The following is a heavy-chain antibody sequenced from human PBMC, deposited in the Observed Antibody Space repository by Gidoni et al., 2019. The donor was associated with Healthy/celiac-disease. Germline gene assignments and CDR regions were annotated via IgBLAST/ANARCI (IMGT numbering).Heavy chain of an antibody. CDR2: INHSGST. CDR3: ARGRITMIVVVTVGAFDI. CDR1: GGSLSGYY. Sequence: QVQLQQWGAGLLKPSETLSLTCAVYGGSLSGYYWSWIRQPPGKGLEWIGEINHSGSTNYNPSLKSRVTISVDTSKNQFSLKLSSVTAADTAVYYCARGRITMIVVVTVGAFDIWGQGTMVTVSS. V-gene: IGHV4-34*01. J-gene: IGHJ3*02. D-gene: IGHD3-22*01.